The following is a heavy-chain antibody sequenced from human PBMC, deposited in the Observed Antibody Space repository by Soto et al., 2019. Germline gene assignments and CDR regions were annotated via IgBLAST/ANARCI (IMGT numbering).Heavy chain of an antibody. CDR1: GGTFSTYT. Sequence: QVQLVQSGAEVKKPGSSVKVFCKASGGTFSTYTISWGRQAPGQGLEWMGGIIPVFGTTDYEQKFQGRVTITADGSTSTAYMKLSSLRSADTAVYYCARSSPYIVVRKPTGNQDYYGMDVWGQGTTVTVSS. D-gene: IGHD2-2*01. CDR3: ARSSPYIVVRKPTGNQDYYGMDV. J-gene: IGHJ6*02. V-gene: IGHV1-69*01. CDR2: IIPVFGTT.